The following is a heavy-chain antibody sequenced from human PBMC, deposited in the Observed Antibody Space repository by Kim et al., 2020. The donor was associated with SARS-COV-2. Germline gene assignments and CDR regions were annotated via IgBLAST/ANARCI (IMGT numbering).Heavy chain of an antibody. Sequence: GGSLRLSCAASGFTFSDYYMSWIRQAPGKGLEWVSYISSSSSYTNYADSVKGRFTISRDNAKNSLYLQMNSLRAEETAVYYCARFITMVRGVITKGGVGYFDYWGQGTLVTVSS. V-gene: IGHV3-11*06. CDR1: GFTFSDYY. J-gene: IGHJ4*02. CDR3: ARFITMVRGVITKGGVGYFDY. D-gene: IGHD3-10*01. CDR2: ISSSSSYT.